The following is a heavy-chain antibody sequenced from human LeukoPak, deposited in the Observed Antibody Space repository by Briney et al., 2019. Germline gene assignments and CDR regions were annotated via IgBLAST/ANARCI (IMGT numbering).Heavy chain of an antibody. CDR1: GGTXSSYA. CDR3: ARDRSDSSGYYYATDAFDI. D-gene: IGHD3-22*01. CDR2: IIPIFGTA. J-gene: IGHJ3*02. V-gene: IGHV1-69*13. Sequence: SVKVSCKASGGTXSSYAISWVRQAPGQGLEWMGGIIPIFGTANYAQKFQGRVTITADESTSTAYMELSSLRSEDTAVYYCARDRSDSSGYYYATDAFDIWGQGTMVTVSS.